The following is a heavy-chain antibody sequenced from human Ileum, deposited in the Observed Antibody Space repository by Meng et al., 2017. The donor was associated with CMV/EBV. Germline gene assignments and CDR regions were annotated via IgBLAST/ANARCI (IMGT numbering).Heavy chain of an antibody. CDR2: IHNSGST. V-gene: IGHV4-31*02. D-gene: IGHD3-22*01. Sequence: DSSSSGNYYWSWIRKHPGKDLEWIGYIHNSGSTYYRLSRKSRVTMSVDTSKNQFSLRLSFVTAADTAVYYCARGPHYYDSSVYYLDYWGQGALVTVSS. CDR1: DSSSSGNYY. CDR3: ARGPHYYDSSVYYLDY. J-gene: IGHJ4*02.